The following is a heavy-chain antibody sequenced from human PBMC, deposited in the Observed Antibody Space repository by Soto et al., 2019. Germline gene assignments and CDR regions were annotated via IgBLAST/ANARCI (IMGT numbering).Heavy chain of an antibody. V-gene: IGHV4-31*03. CDR2: IYYSGST. J-gene: IGHJ5*02. D-gene: IGHD3-10*01. CDR1: GGSISSGGYY. Sequence: QVQLQESGPGLVKPSQTLSLTCTVSGGSISSGGYYWSWIRQHPGKGLEWIGYIYYSGSTYYNPSLKSRVTISVDTSKNQFSLKLSSVTAADTAVYYCARGSPRPGVTNNWFDPWGQGTLVTVSS. CDR3: ARGSPRPGVTNNWFDP.